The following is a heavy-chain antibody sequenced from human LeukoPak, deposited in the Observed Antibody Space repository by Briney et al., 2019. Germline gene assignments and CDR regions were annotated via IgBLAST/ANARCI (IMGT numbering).Heavy chain of an antibody. Sequence: SVTVSCKASGGTFSSYAISWVRQAPGQGLEWMGGIIPIFGTANYAQKFQGRVTITADESTSTAYMELSSLRSEDTAVYYCAGGDYGDYNNLDYWGQGTLVTVSS. V-gene: IGHV1-69*13. CDR1: GGTFSSYA. D-gene: IGHD4-17*01. CDR2: IIPIFGTA. J-gene: IGHJ4*02. CDR3: AGGDYGDYNNLDY.